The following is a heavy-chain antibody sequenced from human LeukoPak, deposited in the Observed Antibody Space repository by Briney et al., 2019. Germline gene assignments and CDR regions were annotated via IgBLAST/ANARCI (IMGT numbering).Heavy chain of an antibody. J-gene: IGHJ6*02. V-gene: IGHV4-4*07. CDR1: GGSISSYY. CDR2: IYTSGST. D-gene: IGHD4-11*01. Sequence: SETLSLTCTVSGGSISSYYWSWLRQPAGKGLEWLGRIYTSGSTNYNPSLKSRVTMSVDTSKNQFSLKLSSVTAADTAVYYCARERNDYSGLYGMDVWGQGTTVTVSS. CDR3: ARERNDYSGLYGMDV.